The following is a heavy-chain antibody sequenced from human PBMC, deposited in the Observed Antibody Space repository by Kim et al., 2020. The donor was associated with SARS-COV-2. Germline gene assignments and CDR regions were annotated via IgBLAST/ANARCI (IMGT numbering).Heavy chain of an antibody. CDR2: ISHDGSNE. CDR3: ARDRATMIIEALLGAFDF. CDR1: GFTFSYYA. J-gene: IGHJ3*01. D-gene: IGHD3-22*01. Sequence: GGSLRLSCAASGFTFSYYAMHWVRQSPGKGLEWVAVISHDGSNEKYADSVKGRVSISRDNSKNTVYLQMSSLTADDTGFYYCARDRATMIIEALLGAFDFWGQGTMVSVSS. V-gene: IGHV3-30*04.